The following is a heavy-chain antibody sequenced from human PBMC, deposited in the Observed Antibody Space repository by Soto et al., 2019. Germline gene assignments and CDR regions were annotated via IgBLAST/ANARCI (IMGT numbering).Heavy chain of an antibody. D-gene: IGHD2-2*01. CDR2: IYPGDSDT. Sequence: GESLKICCKGSGYSFTSYWIGWVRQMPGKGLEWMGIIYPGDSDTRYSPSFQGQVTISADKSISTAYLQWSSLKASDTAMYYCARGPYVVPAAPPYYYMDVWGKGTTVTVSS. J-gene: IGHJ6*03. V-gene: IGHV5-51*01. CDR3: ARGPYVVPAAPPYYYMDV. CDR1: GYSFTSYW.